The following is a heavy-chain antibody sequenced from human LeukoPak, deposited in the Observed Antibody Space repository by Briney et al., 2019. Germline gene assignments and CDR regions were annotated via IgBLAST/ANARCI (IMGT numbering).Heavy chain of an antibody. V-gene: IGHV1-46*01. CDR3: AREGITMVRGAYSWFDP. J-gene: IGHJ5*02. Sequence: GASVKVSCKASGHTFTSYYMHWVRQAPGQGLEWMGIINPSGGSTSYAQKFQGRVTMTRDMSTSTVYMELSSLRSEDTAVYYCAREGITMVRGAYSWFDPWGQGTLVTVSS. CDR2: INPSGGST. D-gene: IGHD3-10*01. CDR1: GHTFTSYY.